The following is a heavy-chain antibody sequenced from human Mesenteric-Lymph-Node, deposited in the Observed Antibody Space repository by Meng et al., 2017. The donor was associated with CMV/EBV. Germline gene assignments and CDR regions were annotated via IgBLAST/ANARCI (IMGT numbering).Heavy chain of an antibody. D-gene: IGHD6-13*01. CDR2: ISAYNGNT. J-gene: IGHJ4*02. Sequence: ASVKVSCKASGYTFTDYGINWVRQAPGQGLEWMGWISAYNGNTNYAQKLQGRVTMTTDTSTSTAYMELRSLRSDDTAVYYCASGYSSSWWSREYDYWGQGTLVTVSS. V-gene: IGHV1-18*01. CDR3: ASGYSSSWWSREYDY. CDR1: GYTFTDYG.